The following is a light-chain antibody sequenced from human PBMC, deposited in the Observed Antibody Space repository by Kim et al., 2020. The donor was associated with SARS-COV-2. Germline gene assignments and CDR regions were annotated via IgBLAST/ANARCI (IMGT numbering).Light chain of an antibody. CDR1: ISDIGDYND. CDR2: EVN. Sequence: LTQPPSASGSPGQSVTISCTGTISDIGDYNDVSWYQQHPGKAPKLIIFEVNTRPSGVPDRFSGSKSGNTASLTVSGLQAEDEADYYCSSYAGSNNWVFGGGTQLTVL. J-gene: IGLJ3*02. CDR3: SSYAGSNNWV. V-gene: IGLV2-8*01.